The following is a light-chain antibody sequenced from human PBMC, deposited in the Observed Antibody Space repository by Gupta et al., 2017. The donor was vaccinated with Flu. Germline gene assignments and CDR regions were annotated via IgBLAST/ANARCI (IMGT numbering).Light chain of an antibody. Sequence: DIVLTQTPDSLAVSLGERAAINCKSSQSVLYTFNNKNYLAWYQQKPGQPPKLLMYWASARECGVPDRFSGRGSGTDFTLTIRNLQAEDVAIYYCHQEDSDPSNFGQGTKVEI. CDR2: WAS. V-gene: IGKV4-1*01. CDR1: QSVLYTFNNKNY. CDR3: HQEDSDPSN. J-gene: IGKJ2*01.